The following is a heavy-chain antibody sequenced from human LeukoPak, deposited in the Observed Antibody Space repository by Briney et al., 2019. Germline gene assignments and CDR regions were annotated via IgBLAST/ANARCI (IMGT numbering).Heavy chain of an antibody. CDR2: IYYSGST. Sequence: SETLSLTCAVYGGSFSGYYWSWIRQPPGKGLEWIGYIYYSGSTNYNPSLKSRVTISVDTSKNQFSLKLSSVTAADTAVYYCARSTSGYFDWLLSYWGQGTLVTVSS. J-gene: IGHJ4*02. V-gene: IGHV4-59*01. D-gene: IGHD3-9*01. CDR1: GGSFSGYY. CDR3: ARSTSGYFDWLLSY.